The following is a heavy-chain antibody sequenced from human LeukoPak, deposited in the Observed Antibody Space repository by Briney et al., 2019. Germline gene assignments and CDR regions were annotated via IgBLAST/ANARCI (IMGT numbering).Heavy chain of an antibody. D-gene: IGHD6-13*01. CDR2: ISGSGGST. J-gene: IGHJ4*02. Sequence: GGSLRLSCAASGFTFSSYAMSWVRQAPGKGLEWVSGISGSGGSTYYADSVKGRFTISRDNSKNTLYLQMNSLRVEDTAVYYCARDSRGSSWFFDYWGQGALVTVSS. CDR3: ARDSRGSSWFFDY. CDR1: GFTFSSYA. V-gene: IGHV3-23*01.